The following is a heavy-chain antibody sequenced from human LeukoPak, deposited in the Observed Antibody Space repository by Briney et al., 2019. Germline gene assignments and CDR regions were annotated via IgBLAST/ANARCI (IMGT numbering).Heavy chain of an antibody. CDR2: LSSSTSYI. J-gene: IGHJ4*02. D-gene: IGHD4-17*01. Sequence: GGSLRLSCAASGFTFSGYSMTWIRQAPGKGLEWVSSLSSSTSYIYYADSVKGRFTISKDNAKNSLYLQMNSLRAEDTAVYYCARAGGSTVSHSDYWGQGTLVTVSS. V-gene: IGHV3-21*01. CDR1: GFTFSGYS. CDR3: ARAGGSTVSHSDY.